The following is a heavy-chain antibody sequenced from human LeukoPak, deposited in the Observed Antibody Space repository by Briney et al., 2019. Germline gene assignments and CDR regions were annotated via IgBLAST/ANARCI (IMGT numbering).Heavy chain of an antibody. V-gene: IGHV4-30-4*01. D-gene: IGHD2-15*01. CDR1: GGSISSGDYY. Sequence: SETLSLTCTVSGGSISSGDYYWSWIRQPPGKGLEWIGYIYYSGSTYYNPSLKSRVTISVDTSKNQFSLKLSSVTAADTAVYYCAREEDADYYGMDVWGQGTTVTVSS. J-gene: IGHJ6*02. CDR2: IYYSGST. CDR3: AREEDADYYGMDV.